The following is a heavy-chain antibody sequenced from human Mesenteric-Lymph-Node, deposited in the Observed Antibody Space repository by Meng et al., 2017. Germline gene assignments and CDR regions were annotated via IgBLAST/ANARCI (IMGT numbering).Heavy chain of an antibody. CDR2: IDRDGSVT. J-gene: IGHJ4*02. V-gene: IGHV3-74*01. CDR1: GFTFGSHW. D-gene: IGHD3-3*01. CDR3: ARDSIYDFWNLRYFDY. Sequence: GESLKISCVASGFTFGSHWMHWVRQAPGKGLVWVSRIDRDGSVTTYADSVNGRFTISRDNAKNSLYLQMNSLRAEDTAVYYCARDSIYDFWNLRYFDYWGQGTLVTVSS.